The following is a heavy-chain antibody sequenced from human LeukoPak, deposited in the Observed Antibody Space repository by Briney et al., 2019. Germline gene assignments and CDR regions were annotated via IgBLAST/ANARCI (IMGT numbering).Heavy chain of an antibody. J-gene: IGHJ4*02. V-gene: IGHV4-39*01. CDR2: IYYSGNT. CDR1: GGSISSYY. Sequence: PSETLSLTCTVSGGSISSYYWGWIRQPPGKGLEWIGSIYYSGNTYYNPSLKSRVSISLDTSKNQFSLKLSSVTAADTAVYYCARRYYYDSSGRDPFDCWGQGTLVTVSS. D-gene: IGHD3-22*01. CDR3: ARRYYYDSSGRDPFDC.